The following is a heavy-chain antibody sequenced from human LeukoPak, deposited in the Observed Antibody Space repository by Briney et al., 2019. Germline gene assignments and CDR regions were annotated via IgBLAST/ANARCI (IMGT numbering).Heavy chain of an antibody. CDR1: GFTFSSYW. D-gene: IGHD5-12*01. CDR2: INHNGNVN. Sequence: GGSLRLSCAASGFTFSSYWMNWARQAPGKGLEWVASINHNGNVNYCVDSVKGRFTISRDNAKNSLYLQMNSLRAEDTAVYYCARDMVSATGGYESAGDYWGQGTLVTVSS. CDR3: ARDMVSATGGYESAGDY. J-gene: IGHJ4*02. V-gene: IGHV3-7*01.